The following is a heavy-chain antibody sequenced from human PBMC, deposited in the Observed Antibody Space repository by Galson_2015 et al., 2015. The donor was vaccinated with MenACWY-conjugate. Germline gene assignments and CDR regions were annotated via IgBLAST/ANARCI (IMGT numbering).Heavy chain of an antibody. D-gene: IGHD2-21*01. CDR3: ARDGYCGGDCFSTDRAYYYYMDV. J-gene: IGHJ6*03. V-gene: IGHV4-31*03. CDR1: GASLSSGGYY. Sequence: TLSLTCSVSGASLSSGGYYWSWIRQHPGKGLEWIGHIHYSGRNYCNPSLQSRISMSGDTSKNQFSLTLTSGTAADTAVYYCARDGYCGGDCFSTDRAYYYYMDVWGRGTTVTVYS. CDR2: IHYSGRN.